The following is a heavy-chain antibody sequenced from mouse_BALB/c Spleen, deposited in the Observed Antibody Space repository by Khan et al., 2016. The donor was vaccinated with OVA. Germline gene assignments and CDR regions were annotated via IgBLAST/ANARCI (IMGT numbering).Heavy chain of an antibody. V-gene: IGHV14-1*02. Sequence: VQLKESGAELVRPGALVKLSCKASGFNIKDYYMHWVKQRPEQGLEWIGWIDPENGNTIYDPKFQGKASITADTSSNTAYLQLSSLTSEDTAVYDCAGGGYGNYWIVYWGQGTLVTVSA. CDR1: GFNIKDYY. CDR2: IDPENGNT. D-gene: IGHD2-1*01. CDR3: AGGGYGNYWIVY. J-gene: IGHJ3*01.